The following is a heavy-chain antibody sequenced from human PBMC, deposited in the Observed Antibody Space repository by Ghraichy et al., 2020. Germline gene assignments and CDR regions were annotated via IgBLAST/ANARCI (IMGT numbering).Heavy chain of an antibody. D-gene: IGHD2-15*01. CDR3: ARDPGYCSGGRSYLDQFAG. J-gene: IGHJ4*01. CDR1: GFTFISYS. Sequence: GGSLRLSCAASGFTFISYSMNWVRQAPGKGLEWVSFIESSRSYIEYADSVKGRFTISRDNAKNSLYLQMNSLRAEDTAVYYCARDPGYCSGGRSYLDQFAGWGHGTLVTVSS. CDR2: IESSRSYI. V-gene: IGHV3-21*06.